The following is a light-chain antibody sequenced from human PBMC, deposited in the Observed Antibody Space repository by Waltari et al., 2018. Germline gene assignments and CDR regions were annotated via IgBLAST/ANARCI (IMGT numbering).Light chain of an antibody. J-gene: IGLJ2*01. CDR1: SHDVGNYDL. Sequence: QSALTQPASVSGSPGQSITISCTGTSHDVGNYDLVSWYQQHPGKAPKLIIYEVTKRPSGFSTRFAGSKSGNTASLTISGLHTEDEGDYYCCSYSGYLSFGVVFGGGTKLTVL. V-gene: IGLV2-23*02. CDR3: CSYSGYLSFGVV. CDR2: EVT.